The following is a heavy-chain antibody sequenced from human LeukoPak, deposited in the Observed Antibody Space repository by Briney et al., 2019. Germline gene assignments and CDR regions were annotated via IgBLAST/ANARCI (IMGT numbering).Heavy chain of an antibody. CDR1: GGTFSSYA. J-gene: IGHJ6*02. D-gene: IGHD4-23*01. Sequence: ASVKVSCKASGGTFSSYAISWVRQAPGQGLEWMGRIIPIFGIANYAQKFQGRVTITADKSTSTAYMELSNLRSEDTAVYYCARDGRVTGVYYGMDVWGQGTTVTVSS. CDR3: ARDGRVTGVYYGMDV. CDR2: IIPIFGIA. V-gene: IGHV1-69*04.